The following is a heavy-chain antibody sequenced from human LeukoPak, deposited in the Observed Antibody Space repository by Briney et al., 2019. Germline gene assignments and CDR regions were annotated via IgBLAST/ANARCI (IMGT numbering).Heavy chain of an antibody. D-gene: IGHD1-1*01. CDR3: ARRYVERVGRRFDP. J-gene: IGHJ5*02. CDR2: MNPDSGNT. CDR1: GYSFTSYW. Sequence: GESLKISCKGSGYSFTSYWIGWVRQATGQGLEWMGWMNPDSGNTGYAQRLQGRVTMTRNTSITTAYMELSSLRSEDTAVYYCARRYVERVGRRFDPWGQGTLVTVSS. V-gene: IGHV1-8*02.